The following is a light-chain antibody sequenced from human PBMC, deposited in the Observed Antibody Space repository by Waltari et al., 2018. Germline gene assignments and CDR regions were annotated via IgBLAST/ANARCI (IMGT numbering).Light chain of an antibody. CDR1: NIGVKS. J-gene: IGLJ2*01. V-gene: IGLV3-21*01. Sequence: SSVLTQPPSVSLAPGKTARITCGGNNIGVKSVHWYQQKPGQAPALVIYDDSDRPSGIPERFSGSNSGNTATLTSSRVEAGDEADYYCQVWDSNTDHVVFGGGTKLTVL. CDR3: QVWDSNTDHVV. CDR2: DDS.